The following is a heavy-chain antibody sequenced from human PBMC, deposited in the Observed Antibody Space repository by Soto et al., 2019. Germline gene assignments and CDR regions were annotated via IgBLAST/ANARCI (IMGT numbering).Heavy chain of an antibody. CDR1: GYSFTSYW. CDR2: IDPIDSYT. Sequence: PGESLNISCKVSGYSFTSYWISWVRQMPGKGLEWMGRIDPIDSYTSYSPSFQGHVTISADKSISTAYLQWRSMKASDTAMYYCERHSSSPVDIWGQGTMVTVSS. J-gene: IGHJ3*02. CDR3: ERHSSSPVDI. D-gene: IGHD6-6*01. V-gene: IGHV5-10-1*01.